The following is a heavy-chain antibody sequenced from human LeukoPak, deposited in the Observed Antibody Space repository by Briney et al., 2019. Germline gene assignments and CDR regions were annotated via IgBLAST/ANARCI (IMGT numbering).Heavy chain of an antibody. D-gene: IGHD6-13*01. J-gene: IGHJ4*02. Sequence: GGSLRLSCAASGFSFSGYGMHWVRQAPGKGLEWVAFIRYDGSNEYYADSVKGRFTISRDNAKNSLYLQMNSLRAEDTAVYYCAKDREGYSSSWYGDWGQGTLVTVSS. CDR2: IRYDGSNE. V-gene: IGHV3-30*02. CDR3: AKDREGYSSSWYGD. CDR1: GFSFSGYG.